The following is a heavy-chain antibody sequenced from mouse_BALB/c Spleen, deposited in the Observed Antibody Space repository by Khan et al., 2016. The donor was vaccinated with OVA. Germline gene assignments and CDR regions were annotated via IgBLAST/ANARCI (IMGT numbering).Heavy chain of an antibody. D-gene: IGHD2-14*01. Sequence: QVQLQQSGAELARPGASVKMSCKASGYTFTSYTIHWIKERPGQGLEWIGNINPSNGYTNYNQKFKDKATLTTDKSSTTAYLQLSSLTSDDSAVYNCVRDGAYHRNDGWFAYWDQGTLVTVSA. CDR3: VRDGAYHRNDGWFAY. J-gene: IGHJ3*01. V-gene: IGHV1-4*01. CDR1: GYTFTSYT. CDR2: INPSNGYT.